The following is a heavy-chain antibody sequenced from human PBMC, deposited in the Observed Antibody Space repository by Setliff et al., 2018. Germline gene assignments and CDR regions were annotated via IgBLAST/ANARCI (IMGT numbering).Heavy chain of an antibody. J-gene: IGHJ6*03. CDR1: GFSISSGYY. D-gene: IGHD3-3*01. CDR2: IHHSGKA. Sequence: SETLSLTCAVSGFSISSGYYWGWIRQPPGKGLEWVVNIHHSGKAYYNPSLMSRVTMSVDTSKNHVSLKLSSVTAADTAVYFCARVTGFLYMDVWGKGTTVTVSS. CDR3: ARVTGFLYMDV. V-gene: IGHV4-38-2*01.